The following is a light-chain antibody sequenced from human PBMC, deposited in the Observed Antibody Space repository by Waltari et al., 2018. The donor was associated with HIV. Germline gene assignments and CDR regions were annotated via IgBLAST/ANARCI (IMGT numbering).Light chain of an antibody. J-gene: IGLJ2*01. CDR1: RNDIWISNL. CDR3: CSKSTIYFGVL. V-gene: IGLV2-23*02. CDR2: DVA. Sequence: QSALSQPASVSGSPGQSITIPCCRPRNDIWISNLVSLYQHHPGKAPKLIIFDVAKRPSGISDRFSGSKSGYTASLTISGLRTEDEADYFCCSKSTIYFGVLFGGGTTLTVL.